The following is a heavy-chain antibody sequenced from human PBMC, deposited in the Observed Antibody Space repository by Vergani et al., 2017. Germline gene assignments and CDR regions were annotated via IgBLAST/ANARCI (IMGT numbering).Heavy chain of an antibody. CDR2: INTNTGNP. J-gene: IGHJ6*03. CDR1: GYTFTSYA. CDR3: ARDYSSFYYYYYYYMDV. V-gene: IGHV7-4-1*02. Sequence: QVQLVQSGSALKKPGASVTVSCKASGYTFTSYAMNWVRQAPVQGLEWIVWINTNTGNPTYAQGFTGRFVFSLDTSVSTAYLQISSLKAEDTAVYYCARDYSSFYYYYYYYMDVWGKGTTVTVSS. D-gene: IGHD6-6*01.